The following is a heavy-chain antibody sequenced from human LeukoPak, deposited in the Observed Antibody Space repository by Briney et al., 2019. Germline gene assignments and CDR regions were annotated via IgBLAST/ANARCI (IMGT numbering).Heavy chain of an antibody. D-gene: IGHD6-6*01. V-gene: IGHV3-23*01. CDR1: GFTFSSYA. CDR3: AKVVGYSSSYVGGYFDY. CDR2: ISGSGGST. J-gene: IGHJ4*02. Sequence: GGSLRLSCAASGFTFSSYAMSWVRQAPGKGLEWVSAISGSGGSTYYADSVKGRFTISRDNSKNTLYLQMNSLRAEDTAVYYCAKVVGYSSSYVGGYFDYWGQGTLVTVSS.